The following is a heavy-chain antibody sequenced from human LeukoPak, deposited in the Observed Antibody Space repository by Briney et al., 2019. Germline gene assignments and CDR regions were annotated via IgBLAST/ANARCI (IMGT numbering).Heavy chain of an antibody. V-gene: IGHV4-34*01. CDR1: RGSFRGYS. CDR2: INHSGST. CDR3: ASLKGDYGNNYYYYGMDV. D-gene: IGHD4-17*01. J-gene: IGHJ6*02. Sequence: PSETLSLTCAVYRGSFRGYSWSWIRQPPGKGLEWIGEINHSGSTNYNSSLKSRVTISVDTSKNQFSLKLSSVTAADTAVYYCASLKGDYGNNYYYYGMDVWGQGTTVTVSS.